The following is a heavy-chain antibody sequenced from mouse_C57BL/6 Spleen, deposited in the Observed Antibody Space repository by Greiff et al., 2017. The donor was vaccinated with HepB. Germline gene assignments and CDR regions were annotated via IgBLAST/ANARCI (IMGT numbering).Heavy chain of an antibody. CDR3: ASSPTLTGYYYAMDY. V-gene: IGHV14-2*01. J-gene: IGHJ4*01. CDR1: GFNIKDYY. CDR2: IDPEDGET. D-gene: IGHD1-3*01. Sequence: EVQLQQSGAELVKPGASVKLSCTASGFNIKDYYMHWVKQRTEQGLEWIGRIDPEDGETKYAPKFQGKATITADTYSNTAYLQLSSLTSEDTAVYYCASSPTLTGYYYAMDYWGQGTSVTVSS.